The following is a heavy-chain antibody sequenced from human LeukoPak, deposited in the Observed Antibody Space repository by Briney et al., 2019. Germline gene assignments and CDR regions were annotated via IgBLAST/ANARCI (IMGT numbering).Heavy chain of an antibody. J-gene: IGHJ3*02. CDR2: IYYSGST. CDR3: ARLDIAAAGIGHDAFDI. Sequence: PSETLSLTCTVSGGSISSYYWSWIRQPPGKGLEWIGYIYYSGSTNYNPSLKSRVTISVDTSKNQFSLKLSSVTAADTAVYYCARLDIAAAGIGHDAFDIWGQGTMVTVSS. CDR1: GGSISSYY. D-gene: IGHD6-13*01. V-gene: IGHV4-59*08.